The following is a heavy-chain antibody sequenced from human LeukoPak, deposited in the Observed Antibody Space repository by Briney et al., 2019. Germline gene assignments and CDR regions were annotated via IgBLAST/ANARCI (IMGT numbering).Heavy chain of an antibody. J-gene: IGHJ4*02. CDR1: GFTFDDYA. CDR2: ISWDGGST. Sequence: GGSLRLSCAASGFTFDDYAMHWVRQAPGKGLEWVSLISWDGGSTYYADSVKGRFTISRDNAKNSLYLQMNSLRAEDTAVYYCARVSRGKWELLGAHDYWGQGTLVTVSS. D-gene: IGHD1-26*01. V-gene: IGHV3-43D*03. CDR3: ARVSRGKWELLGAHDY.